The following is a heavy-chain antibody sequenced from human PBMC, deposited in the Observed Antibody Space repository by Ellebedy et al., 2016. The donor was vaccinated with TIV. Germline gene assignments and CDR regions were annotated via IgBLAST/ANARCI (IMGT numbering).Heavy chain of an antibody. CDR1: GFTFNTYS. CDR2: ISSSNRYI. CDR3: ARGVGSGWYRHYYGMDV. J-gene: IGHJ6*02. Sequence: GESLKISCAASGFTFNTYSMNWVRQAPGKGLEWVSSISSSNRYINYADSVKGRFTISRDNANSSLFLEMNSLRAEDTAVYYCARGVGSGWYRHYYGMDVWGQGTTVTVSS. V-gene: IGHV3-21*01. D-gene: IGHD6-19*01.